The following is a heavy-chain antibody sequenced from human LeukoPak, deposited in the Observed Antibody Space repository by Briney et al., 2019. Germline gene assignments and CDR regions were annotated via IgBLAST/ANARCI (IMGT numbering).Heavy chain of an antibody. D-gene: IGHD6-19*01. CDR1: GRSITGDLYY. CDR3: ARGSGWNAFDP. Sequence: SDTLSLTCTLSGRSITGDLYYCTWIRQPAGKGLEWIGRIYTNGWTDYNPSLRGRVTMSVDTSKNQFSLKLTSVIAADTAFYYCARGSGWNAFDPWGQGTLITVSP. V-gene: IGHV4-61*02. CDR2: IYTNGWT. J-gene: IGHJ5*02.